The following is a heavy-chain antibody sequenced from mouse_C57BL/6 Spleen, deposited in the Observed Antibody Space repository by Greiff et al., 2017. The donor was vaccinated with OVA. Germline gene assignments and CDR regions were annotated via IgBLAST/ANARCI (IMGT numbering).Heavy chain of an antibody. J-gene: IGHJ3*01. Sequence: EVKVEESGPGLVKPSQSLSLTCSVTGYSITSGYYWNWIRQFPGNKLEWMGYISYDGSNNYNPSLKNRISITRDTSKNQFFLKLNSVTTEDTATYYCARGDYYGSLSWFAYWGQGTLVTVSA. CDR1: GYSITSGYY. CDR3: ARGDYYGSLSWFAY. D-gene: IGHD1-1*01. V-gene: IGHV3-6*01. CDR2: ISYDGSN.